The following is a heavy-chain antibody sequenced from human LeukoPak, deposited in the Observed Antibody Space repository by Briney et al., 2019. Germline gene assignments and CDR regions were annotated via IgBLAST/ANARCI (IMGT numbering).Heavy chain of an antibody. CDR2: ISSSSSYI. CDR3: ARSLWFGESGYFDY. V-gene: IGHV3-21*01. D-gene: IGHD3-10*01. Sequence: GGSLRLSCAASGFTFSSYSMNWVRQAPGKGLEWDSSISSSSSYIYYADSVKGRFTISRDNAKNSLYLQMNSLRAEDTAAYYCARSLWFGESGYFDYWGQGTLVTVSS. J-gene: IGHJ4*02. CDR1: GFTFSSYS.